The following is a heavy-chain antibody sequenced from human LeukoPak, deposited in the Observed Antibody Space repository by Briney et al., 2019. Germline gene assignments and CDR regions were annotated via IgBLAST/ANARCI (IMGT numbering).Heavy chain of an antibody. CDR2: ISAYNGNT. CDR3: ARHSRIVGANPFDY. Sequence: GASVKVSCKASGYTFTSYGISWVRQAPGQGLEWMGWISAYNGNTNYAQKLQGRVTMTTDTSTSTAYMELRSLRPDDTAVYYCARHSRIVGANPFDYWGQGTLVTVSS. D-gene: IGHD1-26*01. V-gene: IGHV1-18*01. CDR1: GYTFTSYG. J-gene: IGHJ4*02.